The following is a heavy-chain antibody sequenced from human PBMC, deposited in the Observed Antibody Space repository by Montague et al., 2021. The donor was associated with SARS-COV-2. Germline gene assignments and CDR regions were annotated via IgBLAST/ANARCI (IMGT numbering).Heavy chain of an antibody. CDR1: GDSVSRNSAA. J-gene: IGHJ4*02. D-gene: IGHD1-26*01. Sequence: CAISGDSVSRNSAAWNWVRHSPSRDLEWLGRTYYRSKWYNDYAVSVKSRITINPDTSKNQISLQLNSVTPEDTAVYYCARTSASSDYWGQGTLVTVSS. CDR2: TYYRSKWYN. CDR3: ARTSASSDY. V-gene: IGHV6-1*01.